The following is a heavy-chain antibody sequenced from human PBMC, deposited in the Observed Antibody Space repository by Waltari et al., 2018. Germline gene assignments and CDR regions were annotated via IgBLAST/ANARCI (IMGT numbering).Heavy chain of an antibody. V-gene: IGHV3-7*01. Sequence: EVKLVESGGGLVQPGGSLRLSCAVSGFTFSSSWRSGVRQAPGRGLEWLSNIKQDGSDTYYVDSVRGRFTISRDNAKTSLYLQMTSLRVEDTAVYYCVKGGGSFDSWGQGTLVTVSS. J-gene: IGHJ4*02. CDR3: VKGGGSFDS. CDR2: IKQDGSDT. CDR1: GFTFSSSW. D-gene: IGHD2-15*01.